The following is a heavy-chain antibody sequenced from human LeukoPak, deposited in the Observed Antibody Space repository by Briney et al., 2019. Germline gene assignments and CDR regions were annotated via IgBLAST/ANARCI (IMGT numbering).Heavy chain of an antibody. V-gene: IGHV3-43*02. CDR1: GITFSTYA. Sequence: GGSLRLSCAASGITFSTYAMTWVRQAPGKGLEWVALISWEGQTTYYADSVRGRFTISRDNSKNSLYLQMNSLRTEDTAFYYCTRDTDYGSATYYFDSWGQGTLVSVSS. CDR2: ISWEGQTT. D-gene: IGHD3-10*01. J-gene: IGHJ4*02. CDR3: TRDTDYGSATYYFDS.